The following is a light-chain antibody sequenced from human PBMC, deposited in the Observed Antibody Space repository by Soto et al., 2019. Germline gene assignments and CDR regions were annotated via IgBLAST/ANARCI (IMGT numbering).Light chain of an antibody. V-gene: IGKV3-20*01. Sequence: EVVLTQSPGTLYSSPEERATLSCRAGHSVSTRYLAWYQHKPGQAPRLLIYGSSKRGTGIPDRYNGSDSGTDLTLTISSLEPAEFAVYYSQQCATSRRYTFGGATKLEIK. CDR3: QQCATSRRYT. J-gene: IGKJ2*01. CDR2: GSS. CDR1: HSVSTRY.